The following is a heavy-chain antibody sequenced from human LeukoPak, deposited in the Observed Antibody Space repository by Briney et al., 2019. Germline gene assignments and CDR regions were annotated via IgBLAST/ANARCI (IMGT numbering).Heavy chain of an antibody. V-gene: IGHV1-69*13. CDR3: ARDYIAAAVGYFDL. Sequence: ASVKVSCKASGGTFSSYAISWVRQAPGHGLEWMGGIIPIFGTANYAQKFQGRVTITADESTSTAYMELSSLRSEDTAVYYCARDYIAAAVGYFDLWGRGTLVTVSS. J-gene: IGHJ2*01. D-gene: IGHD6-13*01. CDR2: IIPIFGTA. CDR1: GGTFSSYA.